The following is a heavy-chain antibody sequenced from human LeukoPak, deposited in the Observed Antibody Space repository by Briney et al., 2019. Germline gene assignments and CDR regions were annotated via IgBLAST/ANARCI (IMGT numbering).Heavy chain of an antibody. V-gene: IGHV3-23*01. CDR3: ARALAVAGTGGFDP. CDR2: ISGSGGST. Sequence: GGSLRLSCAASGFTFSSHAMSWVRQAPGKGLEWVSAISGSGGSTYYADSVKGRFTISRDNSKNTLYLQMNSLRADDTAVYYCARALAVAGTGGFDPWGQGTLVTVSS. CDR1: GFTFSSHA. J-gene: IGHJ5*02. D-gene: IGHD6-19*01.